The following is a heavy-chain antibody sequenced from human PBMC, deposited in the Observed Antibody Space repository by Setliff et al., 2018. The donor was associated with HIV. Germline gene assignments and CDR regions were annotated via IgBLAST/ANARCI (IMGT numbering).Heavy chain of an antibody. J-gene: IGHJ4*01. V-gene: IGHV4-34*01. CDR2: INPSGST. CDR3: ARGRDYTGSWFRPFYLDF. Sequence: SETLSLTCAVYGGSFSAYHWSWIRQTPGKGLEWLGEINPSGSTAYNLALESRVSMSIDTSKTQSSLKLTSVTAGDKAIYYCARGRDYTGSWFRPFYLDFWGHGNLVTVSS. D-gene: IGHD3-3*01. CDR1: GGSFSAYH.